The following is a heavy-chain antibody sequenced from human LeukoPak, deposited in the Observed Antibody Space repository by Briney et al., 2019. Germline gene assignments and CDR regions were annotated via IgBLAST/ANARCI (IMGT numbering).Heavy chain of an antibody. V-gene: IGHV4-34*01. CDR3: ARVGSGWSNIDY. Sequence: SETLSLTCAVYGGSFSGYYWSWIRQPPGKGLEWIGEINHSGSTNYNPSLKSRVTISVDTSKNQFSLKLNSVTAADTAVYYCARVGSGWSNIDYWGQGTLVTVSS. J-gene: IGHJ4*02. CDR1: GGSFSGYY. CDR2: INHSGST. D-gene: IGHD6-19*01.